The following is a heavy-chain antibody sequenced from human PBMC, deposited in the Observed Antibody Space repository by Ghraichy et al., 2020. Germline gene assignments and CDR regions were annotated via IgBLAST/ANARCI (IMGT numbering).Heavy chain of an antibody. CDR1: GGSISSSSYY. J-gene: IGHJ3*02. Sequence: TLSLTCTVSGGSISSSSYYWGWIRQPPGKGLEWIGSIYYSGSTYYNPSLKSRVTISVDTSKNQFSLKLSSVTAADTAVYYCAITPYDSSGYYYRSAFDIWGQGTMVTVSS. CDR2: IYYSGST. V-gene: IGHV4-39*01. CDR3: AITPYDSSGYYYRSAFDI. D-gene: IGHD3-22*01.